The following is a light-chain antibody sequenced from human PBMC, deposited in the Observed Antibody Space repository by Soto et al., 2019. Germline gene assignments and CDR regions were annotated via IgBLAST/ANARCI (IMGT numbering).Light chain of an antibody. CDR2: DAS. J-gene: IGKJ3*01. CDR1: QSVSNY. Sequence: EIVLTQSPATLSLSPGERATLSCRASQSVSNYLAWYQQKPGQAPRLLIYDASNRATGIPARFSGSGSGTDFTLTITGLEPEDFAVYYCQGRSDEPRFTFGPGTTVDIK. V-gene: IGKV3-11*01. CDR3: QGRSDEPRFT.